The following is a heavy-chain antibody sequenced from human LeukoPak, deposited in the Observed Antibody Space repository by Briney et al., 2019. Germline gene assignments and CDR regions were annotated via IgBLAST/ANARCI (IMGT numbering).Heavy chain of an antibody. CDR3: ARGVVYYYDSSGYFDY. CDR2: IYYSGST. D-gene: IGHD3-22*01. Sequence: SETLSLTCTVSGGSISSYYWSWLRQPPGKGLEWVGYIYYSGSTNYNPSLKSRVTISVDTSKNQFPLKLSSVTAADTAVYYCARGVVYYYDSSGYFDYWGQGTLVTVSS. V-gene: IGHV4-59*01. CDR1: GGSISSYY. J-gene: IGHJ4*02.